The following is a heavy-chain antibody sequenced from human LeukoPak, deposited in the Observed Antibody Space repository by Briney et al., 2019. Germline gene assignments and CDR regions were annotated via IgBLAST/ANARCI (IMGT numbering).Heavy chain of an antibody. CDR3: TRAIRLETGEFDY. J-gene: IGHJ4*02. Sequence: FIRSKAYGGTTEYAASVKGRFTISRDDSKSIAYLQMNSLKTEDTAVYYCTRAIRLETGEFDYWGQGTLVTVSS. CDR2: IRSKAYGGTT. D-gene: IGHD5-12*01. V-gene: IGHV3-49*02.